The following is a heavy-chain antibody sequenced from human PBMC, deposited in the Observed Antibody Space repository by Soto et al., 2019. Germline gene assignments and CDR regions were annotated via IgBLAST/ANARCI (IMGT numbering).Heavy chain of an antibody. D-gene: IGHD1-26*01. V-gene: IGHV3-30-3*01. CDR1: GYTFSSNA. CDR3: ARVRGWDYYYYYAMDV. J-gene: IGHJ6*02. Sequence: QEQLVESGGGVVQPGRSLRLYCEGSGYTFSSNAMHWVRQSRGKGLEWVAVISYDGSNKYYTDYVKSRLTISRDNSKNTLDLQMNSLRLEDTSVYRCARVRGWDYYYYYAMDVWGQGTTVTVSS. CDR2: ISYDGSNK.